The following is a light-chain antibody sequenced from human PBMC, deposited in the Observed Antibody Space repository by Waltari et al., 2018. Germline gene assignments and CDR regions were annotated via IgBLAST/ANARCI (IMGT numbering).Light chain of an antibody. CDR1: QSISNW. Sequence: CRASQSISNWLAWYQHKPGKAPKLLIYKASTLASGVPSRFSGSGSGTDFSLTISSLQPDDFATYYCQQYNSYSLLTFGGGTKVEI. J-gene: IGKJ4*01. V-gene: IGKV1-5*03. CDR2: KAS. CDR3: QQYNSYSLLT.